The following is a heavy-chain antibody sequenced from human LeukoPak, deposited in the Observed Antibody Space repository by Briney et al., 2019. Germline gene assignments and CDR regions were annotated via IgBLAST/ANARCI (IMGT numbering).Heavy chain of an antibody. D-gene: IGHD2-15*01. CDR2: IYYSGST. J-gene: IGHJ5*02. CDR1: GGSISSSSYY. Sequence: SETLSLTCTVSGGSISSSSYYWGWIRQPPGKGLEWIGRIYYSGSTYYNPSLKSRVTISVDTSKNQFSLKLSSVTAADTAVYYCARDAGYCSGGSCFDNWFDPWGQGTLVTVSS. V-gene: IGHV4-39*07. CDR3: ARDAGYCSGGSCFDNWFDP.